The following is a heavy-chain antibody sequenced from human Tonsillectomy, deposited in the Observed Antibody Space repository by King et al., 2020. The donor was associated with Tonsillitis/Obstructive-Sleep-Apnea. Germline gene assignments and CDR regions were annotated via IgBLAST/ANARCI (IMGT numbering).Heavy chain of an antibody. CDR2: VYFDDAK. J-gene: IGHJ4*02. CDR3: AHTRKYCSGGSCYFVY. V-gene: IGHV2-5*02. D-gene: IGHD2-15*01. Sequence: TLKESGPTLVKPTQTLTLTCTFSAFSLSASGVGVGWVRQPPVKDLEWLALVYFDDAKRYSPSLKSRRTITKDTSKNQMVLTMTNMNRVDTGTYFCAHTRKYCSGGSCYFVYWGQGTLVTVYS. CDR1: AFSLSASGVG.